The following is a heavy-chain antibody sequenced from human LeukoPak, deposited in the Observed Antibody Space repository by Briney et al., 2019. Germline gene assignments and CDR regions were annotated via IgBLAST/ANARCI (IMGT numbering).Heavy chain of an antibody. J-gene: IGHJ4*02. CDR3: AKISGYYPSDY. CDR2: IRYDGTNK. V-gene: IGHV3-30*02. CDR1: GFTFGTYG. Sequence: PGGSLRLSCAASGFTFGTYGMHWVRQAPGKGLEWVSFIRYDGTNKYYADSVKGRFTISRDNSKNTLYLQMYSLRAEDTALYYCAKISGYYPSDYWGQGTLVTVSS. D-gene: IGHD3-22*01.